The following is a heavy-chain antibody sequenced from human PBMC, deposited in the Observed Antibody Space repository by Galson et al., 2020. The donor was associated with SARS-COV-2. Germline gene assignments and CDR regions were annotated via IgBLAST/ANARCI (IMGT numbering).Heavy chain of an antibody. CDR2: IYHSGST. CDR3: ATYSVVVVAPTPLRADY. Sequence: SETLSLTCTVSGYSISSGYFWGWIRQPPGKGLEWMGSIYHSGSTYYNPSLKSRVTISVDTSKNQFSLKLSSVTAADTAVYYCATYSVVVVAPTPLRADYSGQGTLVTVSS. V-gene: IGHV4-38-2*02. J-gene: IGHJ4*02. CDR1: GYSISSGYF. D-gene: IGHD2-15*01.